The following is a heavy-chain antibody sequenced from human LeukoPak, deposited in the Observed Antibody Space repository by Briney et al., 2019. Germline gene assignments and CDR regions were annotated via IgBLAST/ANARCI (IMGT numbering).Heavy chain of an antibody. J-gene: IGHJ3*02. CDR1: GFTLSTYG. V-gene: IGHV3-21*01. D-gene: IGHD5-18*01. CDR3: ASHSYGWAFDI. CDR2: ISSSSSYI. Sequence: PGGSLRLSCAASGFTLSTYGMNWVRQAPGKGLEWVSSISSSSSYIYYADSVKGRFTISRDNAKNSLYLQMNSLRAEDTAVYYCASHSYGWAFDIWGQGTMVTVSS.